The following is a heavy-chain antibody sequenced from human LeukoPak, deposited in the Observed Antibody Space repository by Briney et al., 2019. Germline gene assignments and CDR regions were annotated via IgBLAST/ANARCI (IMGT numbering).Heavy chain of an antibody. V-gene: IGHV3-48*01. J-gene: IGHJ4*02. CDR3: ARVAGYDSSGYPLDYFDY. CDR1: GFTFSSYS. D-gene: IGHD3-22*01. Sequence: PGGSLRLSCAASGFTFSSYSMNWVRQAPGKGLEWVSYITFSSSIIYYADSVKGRFAISRDNAKNSLYLQMNSLRAEDTAVYYCARVAGYDSSGYPLDYFDYWGQGTLVTVSS. CDR2: ITFSSSII.